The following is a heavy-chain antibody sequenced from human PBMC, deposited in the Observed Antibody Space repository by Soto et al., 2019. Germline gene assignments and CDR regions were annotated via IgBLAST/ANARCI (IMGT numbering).Heavy chain of an antibody. CDR3: ASYCSSTSCEYSSSSRWFDP. Sequence: SETLSLTCAVYGGSFSGYYWSWIRQPPGKGLEWIGEINHSGSTNYNPSLKSRVTISVDTSKNQFSLKLSSVTAADTAVYYYASYCSSTSCEYSSSSRWFDPWGQGTLVTVSS. CDR1: GGSFSGYY. V-gene: IGHV4-34*01. D-gene: IGHD2-2*01. J-gene: IGHJ5*02. CDR2: INHSGST.